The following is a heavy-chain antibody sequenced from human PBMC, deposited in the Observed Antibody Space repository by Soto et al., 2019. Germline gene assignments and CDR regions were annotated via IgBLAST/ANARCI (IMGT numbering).Heavy chain of an antibody. CDR1: GFTFSSYW. D-gene: IGHD3-3*01. Sequence: EVQLVESGGGLVQPGGSLRLSCAASGFTFSSYWMTWVRQAPGKGLEWVANINPDGSEKYYVDSVKGRFTISRDNAKNSLYLQMDSPRAENTVVYYCARGVTTGVAAFDMWCQGTMVTVSS. J-gene: IGHJ3*02. CDR3: ARGVTTGVAAFDM. V-gene: IGHV3-7*01. CDR2: INPDGSEK.